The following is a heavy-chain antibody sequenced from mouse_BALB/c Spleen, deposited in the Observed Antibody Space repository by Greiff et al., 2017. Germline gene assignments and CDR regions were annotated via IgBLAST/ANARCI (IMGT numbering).Heavy chain of an antibody. D-gene: IGHD2-4*01. J-gene: IGHJ4*01. CDR3: AREGGITTIYYAMDY. CDR1: GFSLTSYG. V-gene: IGHV2-9*02. Sequence: VQRVESGPGLVAPSQSLSITCTVSGFSLTSYGVHWVRQPPGKGLEWLGVIWAGGSTNYNSALMSRLSISKDNSKSQVFLKMNSLQTDDTAMYYCAREGGITTIYYAMDYWGQGTSVTVSS. CDR2: IWAGGST.